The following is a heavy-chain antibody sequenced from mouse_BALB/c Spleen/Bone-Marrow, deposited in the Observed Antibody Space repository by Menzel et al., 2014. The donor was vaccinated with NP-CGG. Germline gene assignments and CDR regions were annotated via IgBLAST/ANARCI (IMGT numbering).Heavy chain of an antibody. Sequence: EVKLVESGGGLVQPGGSLRLSCAPSGFTFTDYYMNWVRQPPGKALEWLGFIRNKANGYTTEYSASVEGRFTISRDNSQSILYLQMNILRAEDSATYYCARLGRGYFDYWGQGTTLTVSS. D-gene: IGHD4-1*01. CDR3: ARLGRGYFDY. V-gene: IGHV7-3*02. CDR2: IRNKANGYTT. J-gene: IGHJ2*01. CDR1: GFTFTDYY.